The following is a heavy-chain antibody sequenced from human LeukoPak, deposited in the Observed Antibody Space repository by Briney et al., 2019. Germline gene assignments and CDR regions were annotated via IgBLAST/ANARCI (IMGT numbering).Heavy chain of an antibody. Sequence: SETLSLTCAVSGVSFSGYYWSWIRQPPGKGLEWIGEINHSGSTNYNPSLKRRVIISVDTSKNQFSLKLSSVTAADTAVYYCARQLGYCSRSSCCGFEVGGWGQGTLVTVCS. V-gene: IGHV4-34*01. CDR2: INHSGST. CDR1: GVSFSGYY. D-gene: IGHD2-2*01. CDR3: ARQLGYCSRSSCCGFEVGG. J-gene: IGHJ1*01.